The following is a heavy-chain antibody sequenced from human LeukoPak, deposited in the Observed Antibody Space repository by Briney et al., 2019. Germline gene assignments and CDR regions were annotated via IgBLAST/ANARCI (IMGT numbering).Heavy chain of an antibody. CDR2: VYYSGST. D-gene: IGHD3-16*01. Sequence: SETLSLTCTVSGGSISSYFWSWIRQPPGKGLEWIGYVYYSGSTNYNPSLMSRVTISVDTSKKQFSLKLSSATAADTAVYYCARVLDLSKRGLDAFDIWGQGTMVTVSS. V-gene: IGHV4-59*01. CDR1: GGSISSYF. CDR3: ARVLDLSKRGLDAFDI. J-gene: IGHJ3*02.